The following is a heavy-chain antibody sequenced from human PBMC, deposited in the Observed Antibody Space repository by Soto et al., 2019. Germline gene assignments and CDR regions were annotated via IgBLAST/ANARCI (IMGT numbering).Heavy chain of an antibody. V-gene: IGHV3-11*01. D-gene: IGHD2-21*01. CDR3: AGTPPTVHMWTVNWFDP. CDR2: ISSSGSTI. J-gene: IGHJ5*02. Sequence: GGSLRLSCAASGFTFSDYYMSWIRQAPGKGLEWVSYISSSGSTIYYADSVKGRFTISRDNAKNSLYLQMNSLRAEDTAVYYCAGTPPTVHMWTVNWFDPWGQGTLVTVSS. CDR1: GFTFSDYY.